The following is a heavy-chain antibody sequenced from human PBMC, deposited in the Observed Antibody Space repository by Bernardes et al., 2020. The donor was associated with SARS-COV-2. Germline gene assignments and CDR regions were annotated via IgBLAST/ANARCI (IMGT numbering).Heavy chain of an antibody. CDR1: GYTFTSYG. CDR2: ISAYNGNT. Sequence: ASVKVSCKASGYTFTSYGISWVRQAPGQGLEWMGWISAYNGNTNYAQKLQGRVTMTTDTSTSTAYMELRSLRSDDTAVYYCARMSVVGAFWYYSYGMDVWGKGTTVTVSS. V-gene: IGHV1-18*04. D-gene: IGHD1-26*01. J-gene: IGHJ6*04. CDR3: ARMSVVGAFWYYSYGMDV.